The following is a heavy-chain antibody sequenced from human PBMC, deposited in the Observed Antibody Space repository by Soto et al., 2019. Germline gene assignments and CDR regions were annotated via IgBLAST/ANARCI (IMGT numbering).Heavy chain of an antibody. V-gene: IGHV3-30*18. J-gene: IGHJ4*02. D-gene: IGHD2-15*01. CDR2: ISYDGSNR. CDR3: AKDGAPRYCSRSSCHPAGAY. Sequence: QVQLVESGGGVVQPGRSLRLSCAGSGFTFTNYGLHWVRQAPGKGLEWVAVISYDGSNRYYADSVKGRFTISRDNSKNMLYMKMESMRAEDTAVYYCAKDGAPRYCSRSSCHPAGAYWGQGTLVTVSS. CDR1: GFTFTNYG.